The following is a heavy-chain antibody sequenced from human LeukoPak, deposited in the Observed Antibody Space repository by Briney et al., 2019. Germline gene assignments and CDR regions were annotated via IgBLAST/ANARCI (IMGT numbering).Heavy chain of an antibody. J-gene: IGHJ4*02. D-gene: IGHD3-10*01. Sequence: GGSLRLSCAASGFTFSSYSMNWVHQAPGKGLEWVSSISSSRSYIYYADSVKGRFTISRDNAKNSLYLQMNSLRAEDTAVYYCASGLYYYFDYWGQGTLVTVSS. CDR1: GFTFSSYS. CDR2: ISSSRSYI. CDR3: ASGLYYYFDY. V-gene: IGHV3-21*01.